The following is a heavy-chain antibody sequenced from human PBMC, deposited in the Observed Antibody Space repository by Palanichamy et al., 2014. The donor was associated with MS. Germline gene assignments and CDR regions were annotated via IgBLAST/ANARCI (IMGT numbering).Heavy chain of an antibody. CDR3: AKDPRGFYDILTNAFDI. V-gene: IGHV3-23*01. CDR2: ISGSGGST. Sequence: EVQLLESGGGLVQPGGSLRLSCAASGFTFSSYAMSWVRQAPGEGLEWVSAISGSGGSTYYAGSVKGRFTISRDNSKNTLYLQMNSLRAEDTAVYYCAKDPRGFYDILTNAFDIWGQGTMVTVSS. CDR1: GFTFSSYA. J-gene: IGHJ3*02. D-gene: IGHD3-9*01.